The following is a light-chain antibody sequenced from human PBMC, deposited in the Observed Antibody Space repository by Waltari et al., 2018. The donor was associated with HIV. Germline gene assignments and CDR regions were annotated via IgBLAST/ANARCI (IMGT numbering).Light chain of an antibody. V-gene: IGLV1-44*01. J-gene: IGLJ3*02. CDR1: SSSIGINT. CDR3: SSWDDSLSGWV. Sequence: QSVLTQAPSASGTPGQRVTISCSGSSSSIGINTVNWYQQLPGTAPKLLIYSNSRRPSRVPDRFSGSKSGTSASLAISGLQSEDEADYYCSSWDDSLSGWVFGGGTKLTVL. CDR2: SNS.